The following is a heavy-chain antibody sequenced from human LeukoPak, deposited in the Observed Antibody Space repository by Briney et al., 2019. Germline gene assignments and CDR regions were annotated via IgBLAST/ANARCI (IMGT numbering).Heavy chain of an antibody. V-gene: IGHV4-59*01. Sequence: SETLSLTCAVYGGSFSGYHWSWIRQSPGKGLEWIGYIYYTGSTSYNPSLRSRVTMSADTSKNQFSLKLSSVTAADTAVYYCASRKLGNDYWGQGTLVTVSS. CDR2: IYYTGST. CDR1: GGSFSGYH. CDR3: ASRKLGNDY. J-gene: IGHJ4*02. D-gene: IGHD7-27*01.